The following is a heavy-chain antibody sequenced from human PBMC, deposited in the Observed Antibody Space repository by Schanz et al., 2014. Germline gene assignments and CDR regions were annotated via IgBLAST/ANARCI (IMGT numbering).Heavy chain of an antibody. V-gene: IGHV3-23*01. J-gene: IGHJ4*02. CDR1: GFNFKAYA. Sequence: EAQLLESGGGLVQPGGSLRLSCAASGFNFKAYAMSWVRQAPGQGLEWVSTISGSGGDTYPADSVKARFTISRDNAKNSLYLQMNSLRVEDTAVYYCMAMGRNTSHYFDHWGQGTLVTVSS. CDR3: MAMGRNTSHYFDH. CDR2: ISGSGGDT. D-gene: IGHD1-1*01.